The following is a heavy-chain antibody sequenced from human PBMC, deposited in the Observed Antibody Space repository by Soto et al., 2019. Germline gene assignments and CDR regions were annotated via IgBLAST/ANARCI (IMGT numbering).Heavy chain of an antibody. CDR3: ARDLAKGGGSAGFDY. V-gene: IGHV1-2*02. Sequence: ASVKVSCKASGYTFTVYYMHWVRQAPGQGLEWMGWINPKSGGTMYPQKFQGRVTMTWDTSISTACMALTRLRSDDTAVYYCARDLAKGGGSAGFDYWGHGTLVTVSS. D-gene: IGHD1-26*01. CDR1: GYTFTVYY. CDR2: INPKSGGT. J-gene: IGHJ4*01.